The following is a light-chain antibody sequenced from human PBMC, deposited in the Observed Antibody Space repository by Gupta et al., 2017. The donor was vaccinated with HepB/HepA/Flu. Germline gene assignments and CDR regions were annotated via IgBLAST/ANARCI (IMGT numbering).Light chain of an antibody. CDR3: QQDYSNPRT. J-gene: IGKJ1*01. Sequence: RMTPSPSSFSASTGDRVTITCRASQGISSYLAWYQQKPGKAPKLLIYAASTMQSGVPARFSGSGSGTEFTLTINCLQSEDFATYYCQQDYSNPRTFGLGTKVEIK. V-gene: IGKV1-8*01. CDR1: QGISSY. CDR2: AAS.